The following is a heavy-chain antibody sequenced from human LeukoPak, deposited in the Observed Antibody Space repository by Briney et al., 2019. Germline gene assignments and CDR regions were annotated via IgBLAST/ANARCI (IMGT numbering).Heavy chain of an antibody. J-gene: IGHJ3*02. CDR2: ISWNSGSI. CDR3: ARDRLDYYDSSGRDFDI. V-gene: IGHV3-9*01. D-gene: IGHD3-22*01. Sequence: GRSLRLSCAASGFTFDEYAMHWVRQAPGKGLEWVSGISWNSGSIGYADSVKGRFTISRDNAKNSLYLQMNSLRAEDTALYYCARDRLDYYDSSGRDFDIWGQGTMVTVSS. CDR1: GFTFDEYA.